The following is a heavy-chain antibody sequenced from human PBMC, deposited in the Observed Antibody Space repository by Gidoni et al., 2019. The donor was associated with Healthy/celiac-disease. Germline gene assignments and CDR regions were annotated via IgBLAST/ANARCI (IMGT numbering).Heavy chain of an antibody. D-gene: IGHD3-3*01. CDR2: ISAYNGNT. CDR1: GYTFTSSG. CDR3: ARDHPPLTYDFWSGYSYYYGMDV. V-gene: IGHV1-18*01. Sequence: QLVQSGAEVKKPGASVKVSCKASGYTFTSSGISWVRQAPGQGLEWMGWISAYNGNTNYAQKLQGRVTMTTDTSTSTADMELRSLRSDDTAVYYCARDHPPLTYDFWSGYSYYYGMDVWGQGTTVTVSS. J-gene: IGHJ6*02.